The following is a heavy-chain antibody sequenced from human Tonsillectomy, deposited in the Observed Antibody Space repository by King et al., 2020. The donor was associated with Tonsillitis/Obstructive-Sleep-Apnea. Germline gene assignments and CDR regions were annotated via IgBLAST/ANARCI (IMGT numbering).Heavy chain of an antibody. CDR3: ARGWDIVVVPAAISPNWFDP. CDR2: IYYRGST. CDR1: GGSISSGAYY. J-gene: IGHJ5*02. D-gene: IGHD2-2*01. Sequence: VQLQESGPGLVKPSQTLSLTCTVSGGSISSGAYYWSWIRQHPGKGLEWIGYIYYRGSTYYNPSLKSRVTISVDTSKNQFSLKLSSVTAADTAVYYCARGWDIVVVPAAISPNWFDPWGQGTLVTVSS. V-gene: IGHV4-31*03.